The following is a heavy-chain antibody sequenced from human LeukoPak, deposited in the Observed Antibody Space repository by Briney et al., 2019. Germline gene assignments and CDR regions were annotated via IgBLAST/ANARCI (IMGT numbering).Heavy chain of an antibody. Sequence: GGSLRLSCAASGFTFSSCWMHWVRHAPGKGLVWVSRINSDGSSTSYADSVKGRFTISRDNAKNTLYLQMNSLRAEDTAVYYCARWATITSFDYWGQGTLVTVSS. J-gene: IGHJ4*02. CDR1: GFTFSSCW. V-gene: IGHV3-74*01. CDR3: ARWATITSFDY. D-gene: IGHD5-12*01. CDR2: INSDGSST.